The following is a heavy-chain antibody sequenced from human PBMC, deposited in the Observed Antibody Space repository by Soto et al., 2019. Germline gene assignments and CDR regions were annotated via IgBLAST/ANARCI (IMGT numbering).Heavy chain of an antibody. CDR2: IRFDGSNK. J-gene: IGHJ6*02. CDR3: ARVTPRGYDILTGFYGMDV. Sequence: PGGSLRLSCAAPGFTFGSYWMHWVRQAPGKGLVWVAHIRFDGSNKYYADSVKGRFTISRDNAKNTLYLQMNSLRAEDTAVYYCARVTPRGYDILTGFYGMDVWGQGTTVTVSS. D-gene: IGHD3-9*01. V-gene: IGHV3-30-3*01. CDR1: GFTFGSYW.